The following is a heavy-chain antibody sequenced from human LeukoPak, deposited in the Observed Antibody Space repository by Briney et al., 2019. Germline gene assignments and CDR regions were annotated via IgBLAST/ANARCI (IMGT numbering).Heavy chain of an antibody. Sequence: AGGSLRLSCAASGFTVSSNYMSWVRQAPGKGLEWVSVIYSGGSTYYADSVKGRFTISRDNSKNTLYLQMNSLRAEDTAVYYCARAPDYGDYVGAFDIWGQGTMVTVSS. J-gene: IGHJ3*02. V-gene: IGHV3-53*01. CDR3: ARAPDYGDYVGAFDI. D-gene: IGHD4-17*01. CDR2: IYSGGST. CDR1: GFTVSSNY.